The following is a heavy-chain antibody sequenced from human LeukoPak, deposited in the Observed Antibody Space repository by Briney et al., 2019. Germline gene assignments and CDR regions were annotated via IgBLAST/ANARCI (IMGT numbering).Heavy chain of an antibody. D-gene: IGHD3-3*01. CDR2: ISSSGSTI. Sequence: GGSLRLSCAASGFTFSDYYMSWLRQAPGKGLEWVSYISSSGSTIYYADSVKGRFTISRDNAKNSLYLQMNSLRAEDTAVYYCARDYYDFWSGPDYGMDVWGQGTTVTVSS. V-gene: IGHV3-11*01. J-gene: IGHJ6*02. CDR3: ARDYYDFWSGPDYGMDV. CDR1: GFTFSDYY.